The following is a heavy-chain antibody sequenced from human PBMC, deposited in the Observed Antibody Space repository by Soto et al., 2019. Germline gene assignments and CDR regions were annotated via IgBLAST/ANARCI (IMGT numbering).Heavy chain of an antibody. J-gene: IGHJ6*02. CDR1: GFTVSSNY. V-gene: IGHV3-53*01. Sequence: PGGSLRLSCAASGFTVSSNYMSWVRQAPGKGLEWVSVIYSGGSTYYADSVKGRFTISRDNSKNTLYLQMNSLRAEDTAVYYCARSHYDFWSGYYYSYYYYGMDVWGQGTTVTVSS. CDR2: IYSGGST. D-gene: IGHD3-3*01. CDR3: ARSHYDFWSGYYYSYYYYGMDV.